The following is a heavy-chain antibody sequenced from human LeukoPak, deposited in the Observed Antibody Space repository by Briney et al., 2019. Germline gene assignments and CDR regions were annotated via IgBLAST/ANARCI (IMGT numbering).Heavy chain of an antibody. D-gene: IGHD3-3*01. J-gene: IGHJ6*03. Sequence: SETLSLTCTVSGGSISSSSYYWGWIRQPPGKGLEWIGSIYYSGSTYYNPSLKSRVTISVDTSKNQFSLKLSSVTAADTAVYYCAREKAIFGVVPYYMDVWGKGTTVTVSS. V-gene: IGHV4-39*07. CDR3: AREKAIFGVVPYYMDV. CDR2: IYYSGST. CDR1: GGSISSSSYY.